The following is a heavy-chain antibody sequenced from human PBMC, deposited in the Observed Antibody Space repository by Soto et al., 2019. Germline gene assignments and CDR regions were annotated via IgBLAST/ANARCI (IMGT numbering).Heavy chain of an antibody. CDR3: ARGKSRGITIFGVVTYNWFDP. Sequence: SETLSLTCAVSSGSISSSNWWSWVRQPPGKGLEWIGEIYHSGSTNYNPSLKSRVTISVDKSKNQFSLKLSSVTAADTAVYYRARGKSRGITIFGVVTYNWFDPWGQGTLVTVSS. CDR2: IYHSGST. J-gene: IGHJ5*02. D-gene: IGHD3-3*01. CDR1: SGSISSSNW. V-gene: IGHV4-4*02.